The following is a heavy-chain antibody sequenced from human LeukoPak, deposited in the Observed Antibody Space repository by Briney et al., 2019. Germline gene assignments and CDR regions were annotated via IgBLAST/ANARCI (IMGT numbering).Heavy chain of an antibody. Sequence: PSETLSLTCAVSGVSIDSGNWWIWVRQPPGKGLEWIGEIYHSGSTYYNPSLKSRVTISVDTSKNQFSLKLSSVTAADTAVYYCARYSSGWYRSFDYWGQGTLVTVSS. CDR3: ARYSSGWYRSFDY. V-gene: IGHV4-4*02. J-gene: IGHJ4*02. D-gene: IGHD6-19*01. CDR1: GVSIDSGNW. CDR2: IYHSGST.